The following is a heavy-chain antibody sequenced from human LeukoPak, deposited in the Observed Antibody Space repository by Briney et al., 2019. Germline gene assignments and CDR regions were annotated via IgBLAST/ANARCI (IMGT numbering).Heavy chain of an antibody. D-gene: IGHD2-15*01. CDR2: IYSGGST. V-gene: IGHV3-53*01. CDR1: GFTVSSNY. J-gene: IGHJ3*02. CDR3: ARDDSDSLAFDI. Sequence: GGSLRLSCAASGFTVSSNYMSWVRQAPGKWLEWVSVIYSGGSTYYADSVKGRFTISRDNSKNTLYLQMNSLRAEDTAVYYCARDDSDSLAFDIWGQGTMVTVSS.